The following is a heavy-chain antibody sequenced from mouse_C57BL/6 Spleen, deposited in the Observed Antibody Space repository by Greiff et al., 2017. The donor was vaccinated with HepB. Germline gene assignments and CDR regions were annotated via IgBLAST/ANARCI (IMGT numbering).Heavy chain of an antibody. CDR3: ARGRDYGSSYVYWYFDV. V-gene: IGHV1-52*01. CDR1: GYTFTSYW. D-gene: IGHD1-1*01. Sequence: QVQLQQPGAELVRPGSSVKLSCKASGYTFTSYWKHWVKQRPIQGLEWIGNIDPSDSETHYNQKFKDKGTLTVDKSSSTAYMQLSSLTSEDSAVYYCARGRDYGSSYVYWYFDVWGTGTTVTVSS. CDR2: IDPSDSET. J-gene: IGHJ1*03.